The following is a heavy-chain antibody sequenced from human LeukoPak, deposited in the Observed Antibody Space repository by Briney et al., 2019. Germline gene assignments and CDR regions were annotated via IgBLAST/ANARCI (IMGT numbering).Heavy chain of an antibody. D-gene: IGHD2-2*01. CDR3: ARELGCSSTSCYGP. CDR2: INWNGGST. Sequence: PGGSLRLSCAASGFTFDDYGMSWVRQAPGKGLEWVYGINWNGGSTGYADSVKGRFTISRDNAKNSLYLQMNSLRAEDTALYYCARELGCSSTSCYGPWGQGTLVTVSS. V-gene: IGHV3-20*04. CDR1: GFTFDDYG. J-gene: IGHJ5*02.